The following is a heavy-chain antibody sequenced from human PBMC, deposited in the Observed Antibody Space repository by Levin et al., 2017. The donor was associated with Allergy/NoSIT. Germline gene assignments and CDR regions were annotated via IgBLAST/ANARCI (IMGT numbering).Heavy chain of an antibody. Sequence: PGGSLRLSCTASGFTFSRNAMTWVRQAPGKGLEWVSVISGSGGTTYYADSVKGRFTISRDNSKNTLYLQMNSLRAEDTALYYCAKDSTTVVTPGTSDYWGQGTLVTVSS. CDR1: GFTFSRNA. V-gene: IGHV3-23*01. J-gene: IGHJ4*02. CDR2: ISGSGGTT. D-gene: IGHD4-23*01. CDR3: AKDSTTVVTPGTSDY.